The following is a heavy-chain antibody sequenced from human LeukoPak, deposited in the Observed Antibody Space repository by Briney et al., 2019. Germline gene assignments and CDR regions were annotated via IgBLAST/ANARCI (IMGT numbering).Heavy chain of an antibody. V-gene: IGHV3-23*01. CDR1: GFTFRSFA. CDR2: ISGNGGST. CDR3: AKGSYADAFDI. D-gene: IGHD1-26*01. J-gene: IGHJ3*02. Sequence: GGSLRLSCAASGFTFRSFAMSWVRQAPGKGLEWVSVISGNGGSTHYADSVKGRFSVSRDNSKNTLYLQMNSLRAEDTAVYYCAKGSYADAFDIWGQGTMVTVSS.